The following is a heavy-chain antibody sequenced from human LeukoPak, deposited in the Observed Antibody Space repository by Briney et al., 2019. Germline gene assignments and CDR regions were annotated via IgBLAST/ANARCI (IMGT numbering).Heavy chain of an antibody. V-gene: IGHV1-18*01. D-gene: IGHD2-15*01. CDR2: IGPYSGNT. J-gene: IGHJ4*02. CDR3: ARQVQYCGGGSCHPPYFDY. CDR1: GYSFTSYG. Sequence: ASVTVSCKASGYSFTSYGISWVRQAPGQGPEWMGWIGPYSGNTKNAPNLQGRLTMTADTSTSTAHMELRSLRSDDTAVYYCARQVQYCGGGSCHPPYFDYWGQGTLVTVSS.